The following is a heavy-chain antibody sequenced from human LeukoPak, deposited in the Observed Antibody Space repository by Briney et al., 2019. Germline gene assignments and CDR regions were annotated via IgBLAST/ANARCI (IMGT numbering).Heavy chain of an antibody. V-gene: IGHV4-59*08. J-gene: IGHJ4*02. CDR2: IFHTGST. Sequence: PSETLSLTCTVSGGSISSNYWSWIRQPPRKGLEWIGYIFHTGSTNYNPSLKSRVTISVDTSKNQFSLKLSSVTAADTAVYYCARHIRGAYYYFDYWGQGTLVTVSS. CDR1: GGSISSNY. CDR3: ARHIRGAYYYFDY. D-gene: IGHD3-10*01.